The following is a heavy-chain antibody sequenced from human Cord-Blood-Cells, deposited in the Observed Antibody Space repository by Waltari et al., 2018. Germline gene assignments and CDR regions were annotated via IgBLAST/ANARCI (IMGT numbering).Heavy chain of an antibody. V-gene: IGHV4-4*02. CDR3: ARDSSSSSNYYYYYGMDV. J-gene: IGHJ6*02. Sequence: QVQLQESGPGLVKPSGTLSLTCAVSGGSISSSNWWSWVRQPPGKGLEWIGEIYHSGSTNYNPSLNSRVTISVDKSKNQFSLKLSSVTAADTAVYYCARDSSSSSNYYYYYGMDVWGQGTTVTVSS. CDR1: GGSISSSNW. D-gene: IGHD6-6*01. CDR2: IYHSGST.